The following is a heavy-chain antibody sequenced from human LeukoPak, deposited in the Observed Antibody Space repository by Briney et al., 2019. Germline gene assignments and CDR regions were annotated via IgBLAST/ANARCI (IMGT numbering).Heavy chain of an antibody. D-gene: IGHD6-19*01. CDR3: ARAKKAVAGFFDY. J-gene: IGHJ4*02. Sequence: SETLSHTCTVSGDSISSYYWSWIRQPPGKGLEWIGYIYYSGSTNYNPSLKSRLTISVDTSKNQLSLKLSSVTAADTAVYYCARAKKAVAGFFDYWGQGTLVTVSS. CDR2: IYYSGST. CDR1: GDSISSYY. V-gene: IGHV4-59*01.